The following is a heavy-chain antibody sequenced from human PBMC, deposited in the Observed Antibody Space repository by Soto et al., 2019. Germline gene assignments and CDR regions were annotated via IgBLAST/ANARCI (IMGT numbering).Heavy chain of an antibody. Sequence: QITLKESGPTLVKPTQTLTLTCTLSGFSLSTSGVGVGWIRKPPGKALEWLALIYWDDDKRYSPSLKSRLTVPQDTSKNQVAMTMTNMDPVDPATYCCARSGGRFRSFDYWGQGTLVTVSS. CDR3: ARSGGRFRSFDY. D-gene: IGHD1-26*01. V-gene: IGHV2-5*02. J-gene: IGHJ4*02. CDR2: IYWDDDK. CDR1: GFSLSTSGVG.